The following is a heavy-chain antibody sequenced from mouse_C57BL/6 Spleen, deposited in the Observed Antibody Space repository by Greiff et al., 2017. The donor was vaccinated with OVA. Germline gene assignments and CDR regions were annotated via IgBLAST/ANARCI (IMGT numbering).Heavy chain of an antibody. CDR3: ARGDYDVAMDY. V-gene: IGHV1-50*01. Sequence: VQLQQPGAELVKPGASVKLSCKASGYTFTSYWMQWVKQRPGQGLEWIGEIAPSDSDTNYNQKFKGKATLTVDTSSSTAYMQLRSLTSEDSAVYYCARGDYDVAMDYWGQGTSVTVSS. CDR2: IAPSDSDT. CDR1: GYTFTSYW. J-gene: IGHJ4*01. D-gene: IGHD2-4*01.